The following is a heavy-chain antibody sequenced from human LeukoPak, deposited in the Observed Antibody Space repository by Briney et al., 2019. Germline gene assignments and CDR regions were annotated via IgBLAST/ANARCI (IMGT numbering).Heavy chain of an antibody. J-gene: IGHJ6*02. CDR2: IYYSGST. D-gene: IGHD4-17*01. V-gene: IGHV4-59*01. CDR3: ARLFPQPYGDYYYYGMDV. CDR1: GGSISSYY. Sequence: PSETLSLTCTVSGGSISSYYWSWIRQPPGKGLEWIGYIYYSGSTNYNPSLKSRVTISVDTSKNQFSLKLSSVTAADTAVYYCARLFPQPYGDYYYYGMDVWGQGTTVTVSS.